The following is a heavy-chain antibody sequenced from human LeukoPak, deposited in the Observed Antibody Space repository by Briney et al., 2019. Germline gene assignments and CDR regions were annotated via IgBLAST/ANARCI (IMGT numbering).Heavy chain of an antibody. CDR2: IYYSGST. J-gene: IGHJ4*02. CDR3: ARHQSYGSGTYYAPFDN. V-gene: IGHV4-39*01. CDR1: GGSFSSSSYY. D-gene: IGHD3-10*01. Sequence: PSETLSLTCTVSGGSFSSSSYYWGWIRQPPMKGLEWIGSIYYSGSTEYNLSLKSRVTISVDTSRNQFSLKLSSVTAADTAVYYCARHQSYGSGTYYAPFDNWGQGILVTASS.